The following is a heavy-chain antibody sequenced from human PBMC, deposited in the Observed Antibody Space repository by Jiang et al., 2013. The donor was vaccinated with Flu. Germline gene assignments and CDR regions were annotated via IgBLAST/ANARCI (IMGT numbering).Heavy chain of an antibody. CDR2: TYYRSKWYN. CDR3: AREGYSGYDLHYYYYYGMDV. CDR1: GDSVSSNSAA. Sequence: SQTLSLTCAISGDSVSSNSAAWNWIRQSPSRGLEWLGRTYYRSKWYNDYAVSVKSRITINPDTSKNQFSLQLNSVTPEDTAVYYCAREGYSGYDLHYYYYYGMDVWGQGTTVTVSS. V-gene: IGHV6-1*01. J-gene: IGHJ6*02. D-gene: IGHD5-12*01.